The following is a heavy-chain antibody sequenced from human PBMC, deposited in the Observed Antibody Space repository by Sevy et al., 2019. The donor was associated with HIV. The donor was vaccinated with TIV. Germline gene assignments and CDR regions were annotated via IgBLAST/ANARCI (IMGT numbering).Heavy chain of an antibody. CDR3: ARDHGCSYGTWYYFDY. Sequence: GGSLRLSCAASGFTFSSYAMHWVRQAPGKGLEWVAVISYDGSNKYYADSVKGRFTISRDNSKNTLYLQMNSLRAEDTAVYYCARDHGCSYGTWYYFDYWGQGTLVTVSS. CDR2: ISYDGSNK. V-gene: IGHV3-30-3*01. J-gene: IGHJ4*02. CDR1: GFTFSSYA. D-gene: IGHD5-18*01.